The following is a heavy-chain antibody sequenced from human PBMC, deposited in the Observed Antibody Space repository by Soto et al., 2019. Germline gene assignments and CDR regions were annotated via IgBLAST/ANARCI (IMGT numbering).Heavy chain of an antibody. CDR3: RQWLANYYYYGMDV. Sequence: EVQLVESGGGLVQPGGSLKLSCAASGFTFSGSAMHWVRQASGKGLEWVGRIRSKANSYATAYAASVKGRFTISRDDSKNTGNLQMHSLKTEDTAVYYCRQWLANYYYYGMDVWGQGTTVTVSS. CDR1: GFTFSGSA. CDR2: IRSKANSYAT. J-gene: IGHJ6*02. D-gene: IGHD6-19*01. V-gene: IGHV3-73*01.